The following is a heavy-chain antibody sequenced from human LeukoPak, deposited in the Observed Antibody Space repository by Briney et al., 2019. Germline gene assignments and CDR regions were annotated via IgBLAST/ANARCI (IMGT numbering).Heavy chain of an antibody. CDR2: INPNSGGT. CDR3: TRLLYSSGWYPSGY. CDR1: GYTFTAYY. Sequence: ASVKVSCKASGYTFTAYYMYWVRQAPGQGLEWMGWINPNSGGTKCAQKFQDRVTLTRDTSITTAYMELSRVRSDDTAVYYCTRLLYSSGWYPSGYWGQGTLVSVSS. D-gene: IGHD6-19*01. V-gene: IGHV1-2*02. J-gene: IGHJ4*02.